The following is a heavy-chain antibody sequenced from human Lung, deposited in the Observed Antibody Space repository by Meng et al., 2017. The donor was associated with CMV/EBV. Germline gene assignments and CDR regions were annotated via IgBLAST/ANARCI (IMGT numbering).Heavy chain of an antibody. D-gene: IGHD6-13*01. Sequence: SCVASGSTFRSYAMHWVRQAPGKGLEWVAFISYDGGKKYYADSVKGRFTISRDNSNNTLYLQMSSLRADDTAVYYCVRSFAPYTSSWYGVWGQGTXVTVSS. J-gene: IGHJ4*02. V-gene: IGHV3-30-3*01. CDR1: GSTFRSYA. CDR3: VRSFAPYTSSWYGV. CDR2: ISYDGGKK.